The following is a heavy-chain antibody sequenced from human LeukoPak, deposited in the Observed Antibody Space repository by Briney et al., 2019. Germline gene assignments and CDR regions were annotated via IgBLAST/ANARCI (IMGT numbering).Heavy chain of an antibody. V-gene: IGHV3-30*04. CDR3: GLGSLDY. CDR2: ISYDGSNK. CDR1: GLTFSSYA. J-gene: IGHJ4*02. D-gene: IGHD3-10*01. Sequence: GGSLRLSCAASGLTFSSYAMHWVRQAPGKGLEWVAVISYDGSNKYYADSVKGRFTISRDNSKNTLYLQMNSLRAEDTAVYYCGLGSLDYWGQGTLVTLSS.